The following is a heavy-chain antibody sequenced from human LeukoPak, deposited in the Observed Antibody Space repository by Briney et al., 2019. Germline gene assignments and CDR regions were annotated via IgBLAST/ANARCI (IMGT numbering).Heavy chain of an antibody. CDR1: GGTFSSYA. J-gene: IGHJ5*02. V-gene: IGHV1-69*04. D-gene: IGHD3-3*01. Sequence: SVKVSCKASGGTFSSYAISWVRQAPGQGLEWMGRIIPILGIANYAQKFQGRVTITADKSTSTAYMELSSLRSEDTAVHYCARSLRFLASDNWFDPWGQGTLVTVSS. CDR3: ARSLRFLASDNWFDP. CDR2: IIPILGIA.